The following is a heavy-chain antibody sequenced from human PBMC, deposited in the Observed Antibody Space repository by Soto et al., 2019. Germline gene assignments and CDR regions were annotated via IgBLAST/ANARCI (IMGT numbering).Heavy chain of an antibody. V-gene: IGHV3-30*18. Sequence: PGGSLRLSCAASGFTFSSYGMHWFRQAPGKGLEWVAVISYDGSNKYYADSVKGRFTISRDNSKNTLYLQMNSLRAEDTAVYYCAKAASTTRGYSYGHFDYWGQGTLVTVSS. CDR2: ISYDGSNK. CDR1: GFTFSSYG. CDR3: AKAASTTRGYSYGHFDY. J-gene: IGHJ4*02. D-gene: IGHD5-18*01.